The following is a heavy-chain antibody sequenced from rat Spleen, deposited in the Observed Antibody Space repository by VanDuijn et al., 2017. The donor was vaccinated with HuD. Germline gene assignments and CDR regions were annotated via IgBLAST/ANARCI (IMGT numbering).Heavy chain of an antibody. CDR3: TREGY. CDR2: INSAGST. CDR1: AYSITSSYR. J-gene: IGHJ2*01. V-gene: IGHV3-3*01. Sequence: EVQLQESGPGLVKPSQSLSLTCSVTAYSITSSYRWNWIRKFPGNKLEWMGYINSAGSTNYNPSLKSRISITRDTSKNQFFLQVNSVTTEDTATYYCTREGYWGQGVMVTVSS.